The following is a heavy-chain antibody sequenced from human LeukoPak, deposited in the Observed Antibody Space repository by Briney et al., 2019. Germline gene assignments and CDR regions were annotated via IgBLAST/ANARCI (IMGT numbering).Heavy chain of an antibody. CDR1: GGTFSSYA. J-gene: IGHJ4*02. V-gene: IGHV1-69*04. CDR3: ARDFWEQWLGGPLDY. D-gene: IGHD6-19*01. CDR2: IIPILGIA. Sequence: GASVKVSCKASGGTFSSYAISWVRQAPGQGLEWMGRIIPILGIANYAQKFQGRVTITADKSTSTAYMELSSLRSEDTAVYYCARDFWEQWLGGPLDYWGQGTLVTVSS.